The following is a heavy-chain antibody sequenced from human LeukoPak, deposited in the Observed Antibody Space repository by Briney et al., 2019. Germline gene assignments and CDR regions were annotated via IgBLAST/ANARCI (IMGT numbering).Heavy chain of an antibody. V-gene: IGHV1-24*01. D-gene: IGHD6-13*01. CDR1: GYTFTGYY. CDR3: ARSSIIAAAGPYYFDY. J-gene: IGHJ4*02. Sequence: GASVKVSCKASGYTFTGYYMHWVRQAPGQGLEWMGGFDPEDGETIYAQKFQGRVTITADKSTTTAYMELSSLRSEDTAVYYCARSSIIAAAGPYYFDYWGQGTLVTVSS. CDR2: FDPEDGET.